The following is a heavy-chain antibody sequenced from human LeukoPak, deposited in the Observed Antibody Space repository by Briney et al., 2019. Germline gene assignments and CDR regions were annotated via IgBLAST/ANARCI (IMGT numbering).Heavy chain of an antibody. CDR3: AKGYYDSTGYPLRPSFDY. J-gene: IGHJ4*02. CDR1: GFTFSSYA. V-gene: IGHV3-23*01. Sequence: GGSLRLSCAASGFTFSSYAMSWVRQAPGKGLEWVSAISGSGGSTYYADSVKGRFTISRDNSKNTLYLQMNSLRVEDTAVYYCAKGYYDSTGYPLRPSFDYWGQGTLVTVSS. D-gene: IGHD3-22*01. CDR2: ISGSGGST.